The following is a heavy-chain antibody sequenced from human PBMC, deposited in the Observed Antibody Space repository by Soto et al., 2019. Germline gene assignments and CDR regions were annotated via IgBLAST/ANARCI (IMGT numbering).Heavy chain of an antibody. Sequence: SETLSLTCTVSGGSISSGDYYWSWIRQPPGKGLEWIGYIYYSGSTYCNPSLKSRVTISVDTSKNQFSLKLSSVTAADTAVYYCARAGRTYYYDSSGFPPPDYWGQGTLVTVSS. CDR3: ARAGRTYYYDSSGFPPPDY. CDR2: IYYSGST. D-gene: IGHD3-22*01. CDR1: GGSISSGDYY. V-gene: IGHV4-30-4*01. J-gene: IGHJ4*02.